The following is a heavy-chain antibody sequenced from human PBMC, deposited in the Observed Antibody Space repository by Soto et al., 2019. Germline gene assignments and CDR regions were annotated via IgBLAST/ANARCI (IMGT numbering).Heavy chain of an antibody. CDR3: ARLPAGPVQPFRV. D-gene: IGHD6-25*01. V-gene: IGHV3-72*01. Sequence: GGSLRLSCVVSGFTLSDHHVDWVRQAPGKGLEWIGRTANRAHSYTTDYAASVQGRFAISREELKNSLYLQMDSLSPEDTAVYFCARLPAGPVQPFRVWGQGTRVTV. CDR1: GFTLSDHH. CDR2: TANRAHSYTT. J-gene: IGHJ3*01.